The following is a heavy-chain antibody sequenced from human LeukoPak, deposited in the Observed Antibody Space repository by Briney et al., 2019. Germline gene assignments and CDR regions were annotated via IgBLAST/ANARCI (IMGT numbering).Heavy chain of an antibody. D-gene: IGHD3-22*01. Sequence: PGGSLRLSCAASGFTFSSYAMHWVRQAPGKGLEYVSAISSNGGSTYYANSVKGRFTISRDNSKNTLYLHMGSLRAEDMAVYYCARAKYYDSSGYYQGFFDYWGQGTLVTVSS. CDR1: GFTFSSYA. J-gene: IGHJ4*02. CDR2: ISSNGGST. CDR3: ARAKYYDSSGYYQGFFDY. V-gene: IGHV3-64*01.